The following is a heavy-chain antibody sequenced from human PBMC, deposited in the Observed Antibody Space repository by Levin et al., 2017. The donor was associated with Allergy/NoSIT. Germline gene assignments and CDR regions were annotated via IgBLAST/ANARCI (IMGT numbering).Heavy chain of an antibody. CDR1: GFTFSSYG. J-gene: IGHJ4*02. V-gene: IGHV3-30*18. Sequence: LSLTCAASGFTFSSYGMHWVRQAPGKGLEWVAVISYDGSNKYYADSVKGRFTISRDNSKNTLYLQMNSLRAEDTAVYYCAKDWDRGFVDYWGQGTLVTVSS. CDR3: AKDWDRGFVDY. CDR2: ISYDGSNK. D-gene: IGHD5-12*01.